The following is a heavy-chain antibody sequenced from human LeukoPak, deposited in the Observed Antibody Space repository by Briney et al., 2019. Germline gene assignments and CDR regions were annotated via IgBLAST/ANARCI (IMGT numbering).Heavy chain of an antibody. CDR2: INSDGSST. Sequence: GGSLRLSCAASGFTFSSYWMHWVRQAPGKGLVWVSRINSDGSSTSYVDSVKGRFTISRDNAKNTLYLQMNSLRAEDTAVYYCARDKRHSSSWYEIVSLSGTESGFDYWGQGTLVTVSS. V-gene: IGHV3-74*01. J-gene: IGHJ4*02. CDR3: ARDKRHSSSWYEIVSLSGTESGFDY. D-gene: IGHD6-13*01. CDR1: GFTFSSYW.